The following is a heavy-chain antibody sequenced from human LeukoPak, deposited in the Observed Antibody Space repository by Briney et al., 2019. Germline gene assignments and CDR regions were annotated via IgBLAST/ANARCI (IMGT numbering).Heavy chain of an antibody. CDR1: GGSISSSSYY. J-gene: IGHJ3*02. Sequence: SETLSLTCTVSGGSISSSSYYWGWIRQPPGKGPEWIGSIYYSGSTYYNPSLKSRVTISVDTSKNQFSLKLSSVTAADTAVYYCARVTSIDAFDIWGQGTMVTVSS. CDR2: IYYSGST. V-gene: IGHV4-39*07. D-gene: IGHD2-2*01. CDR3: ARVTSIDAFDI.